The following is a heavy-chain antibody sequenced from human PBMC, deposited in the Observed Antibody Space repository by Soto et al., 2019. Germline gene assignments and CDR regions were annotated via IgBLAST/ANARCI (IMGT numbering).Heavy chain of an antibody. V-gene: IGHV1-18*01. Sequence: HVQLVQSGAEVKKPGASVMVSCKGSGYSFITYGMSWVRQAPGQGLEWVGWISTYNGNTKYVESLQGRVTMTTDTTTSTAYMDVRSLRSDDTAVYYCARGPTDYYDKSGDYCLDYWGQGTLVTVSP. J-gene: IGHJ4*02. CDR1: GYSFITYG. CDR3: ARGPTDYYDKSGDYCLDY. D-gene: IGHD3-22*01. CDR2: ISTYNGNT.